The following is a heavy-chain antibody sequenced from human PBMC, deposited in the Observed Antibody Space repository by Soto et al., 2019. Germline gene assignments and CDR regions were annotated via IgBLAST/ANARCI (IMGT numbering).Heavy chain of an antibody. CDR3: AKDSVVGATENFDY. Sequence: QVQLVESGGGVVQPGRSLRLSCAASGFTFSSYGMHWVRQAPGKGLEWVAVISYDGSNKYYADSVKGRFTISRDNSKNTLYLQMNSLRAEDTAVYYCAKDSVVGATENFDYWGQGTLVTVSS. CDR2: ISYDGSNK. D-gene: IGHD1-26*01. V-gene: IGHV3-30*18. CDR1: GFTFSSYG. J-gene: IGHJ4*02.